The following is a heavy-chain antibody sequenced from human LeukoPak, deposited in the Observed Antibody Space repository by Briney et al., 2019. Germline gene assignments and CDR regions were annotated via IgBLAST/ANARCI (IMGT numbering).Heavy chain of an antibody. V-gene: IGHV4-34*01. CDR1: GGSFSGYY. D-gene: IGHD4-17*01. Sequence: PSETLSLTCAVYGGSFSGYYWSWIRQPPGKGLEWIGEINHSGSTNYNPPLKSRVTISVDTSKNQFSLKLSSVTAADTAVYYCAREDYGGYYFDYWGQGTLVTVSS. J-gene: IGHJ4*02. CDR2: INHSGST. CDR3: AREDYGGYYFDY.